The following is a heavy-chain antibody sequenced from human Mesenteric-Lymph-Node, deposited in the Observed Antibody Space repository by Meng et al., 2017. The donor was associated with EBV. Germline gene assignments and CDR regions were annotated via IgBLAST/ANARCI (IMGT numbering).Heavy chain of an antibody. V-gene: IGHV4-61*01. CDR1: GRSVSSGIYY. CDR2: IYYTGST. D-gene: IGHD3-9*01. CDR3: ARVKSDNDVLTGYHYFDY. J-gene: IGHJ4*02. Sequence: QVQLQESGSGLVKPSETLSLTCSVSGRSVSSGIYYWSWIRQPPGKGLEWIGYIYYTGSTNYNPSLKRRVTISADPSKNQFSLKLSSVTAADTAVYYCARVKSDNDVLTGYHYFDYWGQGALVTVSS.